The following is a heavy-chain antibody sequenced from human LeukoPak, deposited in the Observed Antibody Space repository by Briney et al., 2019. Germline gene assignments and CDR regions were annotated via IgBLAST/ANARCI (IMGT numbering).Heavy chain of an antibody. J-gene: IGHJ4*02. Sequence: SQTLSLTCAISGDSVSSNSEAWDWIRQSPSRGLEWLGRTYYRSKLHKDYALSEKSRISINPDTSKNQFSLQLNSVTPDDIAVYYCARSLRDWGQGTLVTVSS. CDR2: TYYRSKLHK. CDR1: GDSVSSNSEA. CDR3: ARSLRD. V-gene: IGHV6-1*01.